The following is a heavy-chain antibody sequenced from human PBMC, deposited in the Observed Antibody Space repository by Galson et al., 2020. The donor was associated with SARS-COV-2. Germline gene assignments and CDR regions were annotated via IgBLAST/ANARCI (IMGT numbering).Heavy chain of an antibody. V-gene: IGHV3-30*03. D-gene: IGHD1-20*01. CDR3: ARGIKSDRFTGAVDV. Sequence: GGSLRLSCVASGFDFSRFHMYWVRQAPGKGLELVAVISFEGTDKYYSHSQKGRFTISRDNSKNTLFLEVNNLRLEDTGVFYCARGIKSDRFTGAVDVWGQGTSVTVSS. J-gene: IGHJ6*02. CDR1: GFDFSRFH. CDR2: ISFEGTDK.